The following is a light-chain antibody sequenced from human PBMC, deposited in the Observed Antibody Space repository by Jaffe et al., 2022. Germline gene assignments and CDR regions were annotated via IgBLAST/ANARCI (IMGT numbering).Light chain of an antibody. Sequence: SSELTQDPDVSVAVGQTVRITCQGDSLRSYSASWYQQKPGQAPVLVMFGGNKRPSGIPDRFSSSTSRNVASLTITGAQAEDEAVYYCNCRDKTTYHFFLFGGGTKLTVL. J-gene: IGLJ3*02. CDR1: SLRSYS. CDR2: GGN. V-gene: IGLV3-19*01. CDR3: NCRDKTTYHFFL.